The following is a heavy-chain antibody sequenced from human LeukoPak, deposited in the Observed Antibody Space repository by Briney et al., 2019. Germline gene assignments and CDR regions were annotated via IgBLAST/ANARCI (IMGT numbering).Heavy chain of an antibody. Sequence: GSLRLSCEASGFTFSSYWMSWVRQAPGKGLEWVAHIKEDESDEYYVDSVRGRFTASRDNAKNSVNLQMNSLRVEDTAVYYCARWRGRQSEFDYWGQGTLVTVSS. CDR1: GFTFSSYW. D-gene: IGHD1-1*01. CDR3: ARWRGRQSEFDY. J-gene: IGHJ4*02. CDR2: IKEDESDE. V-gene: IGHV3-7*01.